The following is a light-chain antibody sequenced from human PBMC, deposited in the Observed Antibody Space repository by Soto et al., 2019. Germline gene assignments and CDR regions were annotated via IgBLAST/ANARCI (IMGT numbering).Light chain of an antibody. CDR1: SGHSSYI. Sequence: QAVVTQSSSASASLGSSVKLTCTLSSGHSSYIIAWHQQQPGKAPRYLMKLEGSGSYNKGSGVPDRFSGSSSGADRYLTVSNLQSEDEADYYCETRDSNTRVFGTGTKLTVL. V-gene: IGLV4-60*03. CDR2: LEGSGSY. J-gene: IGLJ1*01. CDR3: ETRDSNTRV.